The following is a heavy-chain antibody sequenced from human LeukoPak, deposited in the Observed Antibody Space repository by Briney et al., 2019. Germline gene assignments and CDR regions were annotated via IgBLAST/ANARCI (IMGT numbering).Heavy chain of an antibody. CDR2: IIPILGIA. CDR1: GGTFSSYA. V-gene: IGHV1-69*04. CDR3: ARDGGYSYGLD. J-gene: IGHJ4*02. Sequence: GSSVKVSCKASGGTFSSYAISWVRQAPGQGLEWMGRIIPILGIANYAQKFQGRVTITADKSTSTAYMELSSLRSEDTAVYYCARDGGYSYGLDWGQGTLVTVSP. D-gene: IGHD5-18*01.